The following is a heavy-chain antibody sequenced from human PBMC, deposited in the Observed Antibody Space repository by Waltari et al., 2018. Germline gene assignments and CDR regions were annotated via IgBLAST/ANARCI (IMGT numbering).Heavy chain of an antibody. J-gene: IGHJ4*02. CDR1: GDSISDSNW. CDR2: IYYTGSA. CDR3: AREHYDSSGSFDC. V-gene: IGHV4-4*02. D-gene: IGHD3-22*01. Sequence: QVQLQESGPGLVAPSGTLSLSCAVSGDSISDSNWWGWVRQPPGKGLEWIGEIYYTGSANYNPSLKSRVVISVDKSKKQFSLKLSSVTAADTAVYYCAREHYDSSGSFDCWGQGTLVTVSS.